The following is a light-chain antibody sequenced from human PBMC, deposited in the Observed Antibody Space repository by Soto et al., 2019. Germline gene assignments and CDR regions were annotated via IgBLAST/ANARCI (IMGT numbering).Light chain of an antibody. CDR3: QQSGDTPPWT. CDR1: QGISSW. CDR2: AAS. Sequence: DIQMTQSPSSLSAYVGDRVTITCQASQGISSWLAWYQQKPGKAPKLLIYAASSLQSGVPSRFSGSGSGTEFTLTITSLQPEDFATYYCQQSGDTPPWTFCQGTKVDIK. J-gene: IGKJ1*01. V-gene: IGKV1-39*01.